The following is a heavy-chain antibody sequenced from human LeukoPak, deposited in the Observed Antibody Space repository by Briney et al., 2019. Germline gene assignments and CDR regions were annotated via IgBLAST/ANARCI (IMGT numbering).Heavy chain of an antibody. Sequence: GGSLRHSCAASGFTFSNYGMHWVRQAPGKGLEYVSSISSNGGRTYYANSVKGRFTISRDNSKNTLYLQMGSLRDEDMAVYYCARGPYDSTNYYYDYWGQGTLVTVSS. D-gene: IGHD3-22*01. CDR3: ARGPYDSTNYYYDY. V-gene: IGHV3-64*01. J-gene: IGHJ4*02. CDR2: ISSNGGRT. CDR1: GFTFSNYG.